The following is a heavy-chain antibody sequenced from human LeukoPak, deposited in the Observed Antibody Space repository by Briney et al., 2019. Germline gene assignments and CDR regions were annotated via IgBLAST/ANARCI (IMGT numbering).Heavy chain of an antibody. CDR1: GYTFTSYY. D-gene: IGHD5-24*01. V-gene: IGHV1-46*01. Sequence: GASVKVSCKASGYTFTSYYMHWVRQAPGQGLEWMGIINPSGGSTSYAQKFQGRVTMTRDTSISTAYMELSRLRSDDTAVYYCARRERRDGYNYMVDYWGQGTLVTVSS. CDR2: INPSGGST. J-gene: IGHJ4*02. CDR3: ARRERRDGYNYMVDY.